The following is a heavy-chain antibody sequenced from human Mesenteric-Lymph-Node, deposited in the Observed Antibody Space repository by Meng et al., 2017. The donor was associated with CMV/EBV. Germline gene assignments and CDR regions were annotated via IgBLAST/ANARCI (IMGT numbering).Heavy chain of an antibody. D-gene: IGHD3-10*01. CDR3: AKVVYGSGSYYFDY. V-gene: IGHV3-23*01. J-gene: IGHJ4*02. CDR2: ISAGGGRT. CDR1: GFTFTTYA. Sequence: GESLKISCAASGFTFTTYAMAWVRQGPGKGLEWVSGISAGGGRTYFADSVRGRFSISRDNSKKTLYLQMNSLRADDTAVYYCAKVVYGSGSYYFDYWGQGTLVTV.